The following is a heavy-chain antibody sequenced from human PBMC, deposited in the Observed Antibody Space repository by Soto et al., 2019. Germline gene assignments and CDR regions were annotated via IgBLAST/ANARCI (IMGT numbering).Heavy chain of an antibody. D-gene: IGHD2-15*01. CDR3: ARDCSGGSCYSGMDAFDI. J-gene: IGHJ3*02. Sequence: QVQLQESGPGLVKPSETLSLTCTVSGGSISSYYWSWIRQPPGKGLEWIGYIYYSGSTNYHPSLKSRVTISVDTSKNQFSLKLSSVTAADTAVYYCARDCSGGSCYSGMDAFDIWGQGTMVTVSS. V-gene: IGHV4-59*01. CDR2: IYYSGST. CDR1: GGSISSYY.